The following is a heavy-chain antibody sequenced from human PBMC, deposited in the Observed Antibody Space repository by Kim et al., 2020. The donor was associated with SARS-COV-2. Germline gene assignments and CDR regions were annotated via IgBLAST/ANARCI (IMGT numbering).Heavy chain of an antibody. CDR3: ARDRGRYSGYERGFDY. J-gene: IGHJ4*02. CDR2: IYYSGST. V-gene: IGHV4-31*03. Sequence: SETLSLTCTVSGGSISSGGYYWSWIRQHPGKGLEWIGYIYYSGSTYYNPSLKSRVTISVDTSKNQFSLKLSSVTTADTAVYYCARDRGRYSGYERGFDYWGQGTLVTVSS. CDR1: GGSISSGGYY. D-gene: IGHD5-12*01.